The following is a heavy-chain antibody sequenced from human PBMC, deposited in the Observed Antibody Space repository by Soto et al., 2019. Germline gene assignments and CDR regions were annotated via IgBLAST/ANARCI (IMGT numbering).Heavy chain of an antibody. CDR1: GSSFSTHT. J-gene: IGHJ4*01. CDR2: IIPMFGLT. V-gene: IGHV1-69*08. CDR3: ARDQYYEVVTCFGQLDF. Sequence: QVQLVQSGAALRRPGSSVKVSCEVFGSSFSTHTLSWVRQAPGRGPEWIGRIIPMFGLTTYAERFQGRVTITADRSTNTAYLELSGLRLGDTAVYYCARDQYYEVVTCFGQLDFWGTGTLVTVSS. D-gene: IGHD3-16*01.